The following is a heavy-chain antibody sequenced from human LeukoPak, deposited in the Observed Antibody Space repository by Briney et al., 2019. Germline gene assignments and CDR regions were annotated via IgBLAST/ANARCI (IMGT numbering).Heavy chain of an antibody. V-gene: IGHV1-69*05. CDR1: GGTFSSYA. CDR3: ARGVKYHYYYYMDV. Sequence: GASVKVSCKASGGTFSSYAISWVRQAPGQGLEWMGGIIPIFGTANYAQKFQGRVTITTDESTSTAYMELSSLRSEDTAVYYCARGVKYHYYYYMDVWGKGTTVTVSS. CDR2: IIPIFGTA. J-gene: IGHJ6*03.